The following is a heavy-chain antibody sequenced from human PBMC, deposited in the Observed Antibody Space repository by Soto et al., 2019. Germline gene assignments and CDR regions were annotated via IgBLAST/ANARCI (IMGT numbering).Heavy chain of an antibody. CDR3: ARGLQHLEPIEE. V-gene: IGHV3-33*01. D-gene: IGHD6-13*01. J-gene: IGHJ4*02. CDR2: IWYDGRQK. CDR1: GFSFSGYD. Sequence: QVQLVESGGGVVQPGRSLRLSCAASGFSFSGYDMHWVRQAPGKGLEWVAIIWYDGRQKFYADSVKGRFTIARDDSKNTLYLQMDNLRVDDTAVFYCARGLQHLEPIEEWGQGTLVTVAS.